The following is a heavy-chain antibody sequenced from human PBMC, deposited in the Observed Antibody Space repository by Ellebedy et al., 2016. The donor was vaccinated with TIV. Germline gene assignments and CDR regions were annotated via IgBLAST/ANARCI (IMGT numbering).Heavy chain of an antibody. CDR1: GFTFSSYS. CDR3: AILPFDILTGDLGDY. J-gene: IGHJ4*02. Sequence: GESLKISCAASGFTFSSYSMNWVRQAPGKGLEWVSSISSSSSYIYYADSVKGRFTISRDNAKNSLYLQMNSLRAEDTAVYYCAILPFDILTGDLGDYWGQGTLVTVSS. D-gene: IGHD3-9*01. V-gene: IGHV3-21*01. CDR2: ISSSSSYI.